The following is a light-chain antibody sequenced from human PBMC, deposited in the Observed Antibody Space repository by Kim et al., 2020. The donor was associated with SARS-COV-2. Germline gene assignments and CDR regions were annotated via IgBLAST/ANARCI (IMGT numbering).Light chain of an antibody. V-gene: IGLV4-69*01. CDR2: LISDGSY. Sequence: LGASVTLTCTLGRVNSSYAIAWHDQQREKGTRYLMKLISDGSYSKGDGIPARVSGSSSGAERYLTISSLQSEDEADYYCQTWGTVVFAGGPQLTVL. J-gene: IGLJ2*01. CDR3: QTWGTVV. CDR1: RVNSSYA.